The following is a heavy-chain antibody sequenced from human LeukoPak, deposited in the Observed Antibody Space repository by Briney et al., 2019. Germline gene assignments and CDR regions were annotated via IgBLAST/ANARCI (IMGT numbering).Heavy chain of an antibody. Sequence: ASVKVSCKVSGYTLTELSMHWVRQAPGKGLEWMGGFDPEDGETIYAQKFQGRVTMTEDTSTDTAYMELRSLRSDDTAVYYCARDLGPRVSSPDAFDIWGQGTMVTVSS. D-gene: IGHD6-19*01. V-gene: IGHV1-24*01. J-gene: IGHJ3*02. CDR1: GYTLTELS. CDR2: FDPEDGET. CDR3: ARDLGPRVSSPDAFDI.